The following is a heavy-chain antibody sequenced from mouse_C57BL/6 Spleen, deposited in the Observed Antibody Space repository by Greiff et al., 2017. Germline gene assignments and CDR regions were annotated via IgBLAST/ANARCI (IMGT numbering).Heavy chain of an antibody. V-gene: IGHV1-76*01. D-gene: IGHD1-1*01. CDR2: IYPGSGNT. CDR3: AVLRSDYFDY. J-gene: IGHJ2*01. CDR1: GYTFTDYY. Sequence: VQLQQSGAELVRPGASVKLSCKASGYTFTDYYINWVKQRPGQGLEWIARIYPGSGNTYYNEKFKGKATLTAEKSSSTAYMQLSSLTSEDSAVYFGAVLRSDYFDYWGKGTTLTVSS.